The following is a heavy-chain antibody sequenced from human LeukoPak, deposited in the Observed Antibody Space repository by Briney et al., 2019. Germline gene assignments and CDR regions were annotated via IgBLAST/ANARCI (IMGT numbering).Heavy chain of an antibody. CDR3: ARDLSWAFDI. CDR1: GYTLTELS. Sequence: ASVKVSCKVSGYTLTELSMHWVRQAPGKGLEWMGGFDPEDGETIYAQKFQGRVTMTEDTSTTTAYMELRTLRSDDTAVYYCARDLSWAFDIWGQGTMVTVSS. V-gene: IGHV1-24*01. D-gene: IGHD3-16*02. J-gene: IGHJ3*02. CDR2: FDPEDGET.